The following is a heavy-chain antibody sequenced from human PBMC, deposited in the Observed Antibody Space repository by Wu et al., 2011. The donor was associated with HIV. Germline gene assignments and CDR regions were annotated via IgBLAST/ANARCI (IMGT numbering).Heavy chain of an antibody. J-gene: IGHJ4*02. CDR2: ITPIFPTP. V-gene: IGHV1-69*12. Sequence: QVQLEQSGSEMKKPGSSVKVSCKASGGNFDTDVIIWVRQAPGQGLEWMGGITPIFPTPNHAQKFQGYAQKFQGRLTVSADDSTSTAYMELSSLRSEDTAVYYCARRSVDSSGYLEYWGQGTLVTVSS. D-gene: IGHD3-22*01. CDR3: ARRSVDSSGYLEY. CDR1: GGNFDTDV.